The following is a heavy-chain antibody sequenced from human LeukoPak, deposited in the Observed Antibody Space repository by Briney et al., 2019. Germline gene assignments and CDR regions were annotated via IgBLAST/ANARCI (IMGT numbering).Heavy chain of an antibody. Sequence: GGSLRLSCAASGFTFSSYWLSWVRQAPGKGLEWVANIQGDGSENHYVDSVKGRFTISRDNAKNSLYLQMNSLRTEDTALYYCAKDISPVEGAFDYWGQGTLVTVSS. V-gene: IGHV3-7*03. CDR3: AKDISPVEGAFDY. J-gene: IGHJ4*02. CDR1: GFTFSSYW. CDR2: IQGDGSEN. D-gene: IGHD1-26*01.